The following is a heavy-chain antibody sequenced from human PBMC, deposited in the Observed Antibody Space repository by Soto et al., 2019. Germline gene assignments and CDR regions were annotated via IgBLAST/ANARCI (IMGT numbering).Heavy chain of an antibody. D-gene: IGHD3-22*01. Sequence: QVQLVQSGAEVKKPGASVMVSCKGSGYSFITYGMSWVLQAPRQGLEWVGWISTYNGNTKCVESLQGRVTMTTDTTTSTAYMELRSLRSDDTAVYYCARGPTDYYDKSGDHCLDYWGQGTLVTVSP. V-gene: IGHV1-18*01. CDR2: ISTYNGNT. CDR1: GYSFITYG. CDR3: ARGPTDYYDKSGDHCLDY. J-gene: IGHJ4*02.